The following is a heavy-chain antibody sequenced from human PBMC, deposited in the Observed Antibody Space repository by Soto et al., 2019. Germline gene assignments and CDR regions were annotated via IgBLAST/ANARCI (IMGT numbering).Heavy chain of an antibody. CDR2: IIPIFGTA. V-gene: IGHV1-69*13. Sequence: GXSVKGSFKASGGTFSSYAISWVRQAPVQGLEWMGGIIPIFGTANYAQKFQGRVTITADESTSTAYMELSSLRSEDTAVYYCARDRDYYESSGYNYYYGMDVWGQGTTVTVS. CDR3: ARDRDYYESSGYNYYYGMDV. CDR1: GGTFSSYA. D-gene: IGHD3-22*01. J-gene: IGHJ6*02.